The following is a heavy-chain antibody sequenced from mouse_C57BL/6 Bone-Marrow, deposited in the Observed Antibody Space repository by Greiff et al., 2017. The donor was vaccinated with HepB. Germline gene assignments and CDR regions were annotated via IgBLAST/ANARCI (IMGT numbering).Heavy chain of an antibody. Sequence: VQLKESGPGMVKPSQSLSLTCTVTGYSITSGYDWHWIRHFPGNKLEWMGYISYSGSTNYNPSLKSRISITHDTSKNHFFLKLNSVTTEDTATYYCARGRIGYDEGYYFDYWGQGTTLTVSS. J-gene: IGHJ2*01. CDR1: GYSITSGYD. D-gene: IGHD2-2*01. CDR2: ISYSGST. CDR3: ARGRIGYDEGYYFDY. V-gene: IGHV3-1*01.